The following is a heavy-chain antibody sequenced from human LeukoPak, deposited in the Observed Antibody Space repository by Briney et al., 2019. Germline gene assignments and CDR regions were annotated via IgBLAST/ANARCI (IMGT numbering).Heavy chain of an antibody. CDR3: ARVRYDFWSRFRVYYYMDV. V-gene: IGHV3-74*01. Sequence: GGSLRLSCAASGFTFSSYWMHWFRQAPGKGLVWVSRINSDGSSTSYADSVKGRFTISRDNAKNTLYLQVNSLRAEDTAVYYCARVRYDFWSRFRVYYYMDVWGKGTTVTVSS. D-gene: IGHD3-3*01. CDR1: GFTFSSYW. J-gene: IGHJ6*03. CDR2: INSDGSST.